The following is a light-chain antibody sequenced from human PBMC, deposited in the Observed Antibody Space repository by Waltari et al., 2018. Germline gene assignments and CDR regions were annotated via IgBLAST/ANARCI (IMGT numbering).Light chain of an antibody. CDR1: SSNIGAGYD. CDR3: QSYDISLSDASYV. CDR2: GNS. V-gene: IGLV1-40*01. J-gene: IGLJ1*01. Sequence: QPVLTQPPSVSGAPGQRVTISCTGSSSNIGAGYDVHWDPQLPGTAPKLLIYGNSNRPSGVPDRFSGSKSGTSASLAISGLQAEDEADYYCQSYDISLSDASYVFGTGTKVTVL.